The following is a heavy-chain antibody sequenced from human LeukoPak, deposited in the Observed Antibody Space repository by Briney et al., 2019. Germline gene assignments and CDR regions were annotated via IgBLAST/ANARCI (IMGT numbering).Heavy chain of an antibody. CDR2: ISSSSTYI. J-gene: IGHJ4*02. D-gene: IGHD1-7*01. V-gene: IGHV3-21*01. Sequence: PGGSLRLSCAASGFTFSSYSMNWVRQAPGKGLEWVSSISSSSTYIYYADSVKGRFTISRDNAKNSLYLQMNGLRAEDTAVYFCASSITGTRLFDYWGQGTLVTVSS. CDR1: GFTFSSYS. CDR3: ASSITGTRLFDY.